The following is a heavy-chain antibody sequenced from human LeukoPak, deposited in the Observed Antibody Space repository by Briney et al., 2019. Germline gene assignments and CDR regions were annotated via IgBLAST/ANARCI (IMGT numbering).Heavy chain of an antibody. CDR3: ARDGAYGGNSTGGY. Sequence: PSETLSLTCAAYGGSFSGYYWSWIRQPPGKGLEWIGEINHSGGTNYNPSLKSRVTISVDTSKNQFSLKLSSVTAADTAVYYCARDGAYGGNSTGGYWGQGTLVTVSS. J-gene: IGHJ4*02. CDR2: INHSGGT. V-gene: IGHV4-34*01. CDR1: GGSFSGYY. D-gene: IGHD4-23*01.